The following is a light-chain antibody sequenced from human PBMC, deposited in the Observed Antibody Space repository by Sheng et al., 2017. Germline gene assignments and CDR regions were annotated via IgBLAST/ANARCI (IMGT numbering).Light chain of an antibody. CDR1: QSISSY. J-gene: IGKJ2*01. V-gene: IGKV1-39*01. CDR2: AAS. Sequence: DIQMTQSPSSLSASVGDRVTITCRASQSISSYLNWYKQKPGKAPKLLIYAASSLQSGVPSRFSGSGSGTDFTLTISSLQPEDFATYYCQQSYSTLPFGQGTKLEIK. CDR3: QQSYSTLP.